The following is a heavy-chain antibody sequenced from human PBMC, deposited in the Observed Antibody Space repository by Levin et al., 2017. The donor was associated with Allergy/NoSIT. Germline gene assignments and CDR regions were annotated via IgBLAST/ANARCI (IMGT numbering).Heavy chain of an antibody. Sequence: SQTLSLTCAISGDSVSSNSAAWNWIRQSPSRGLEWLGRTYYRSKWYNDYAVSVKSRITINPDTSKNQFSLQLNSVTPEDTAVYYCAKGGYCSSTSCYGGWYFDLWGRGTLVTVSS. V-gene: IGHV6-1*01. CDR3: AKGGYCSSTSCYGGWYFDL. J-gene: IGHJ2*01. CDR2: TYYRSKWYN. CDR1: GDSVSSNSAA. D-gene: IGHD2-2*01.